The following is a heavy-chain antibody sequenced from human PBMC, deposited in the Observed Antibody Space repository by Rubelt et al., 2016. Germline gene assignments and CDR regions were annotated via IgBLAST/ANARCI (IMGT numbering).Heavy chain of an antibody. CDR3: ARGGDGNDY. J-gene: IGHJ4*02. CDR1: GYSISSGYY. D-gene: IGHD5-24*01. Sequence: QVQLQESGPGLVKPSETLSLTCTVSGYSISSGYYWGWIRQPPGKGLEWIGEINHSGSTNYNPSLKSRVTISVDTSKNQFSLKLSSVTAADTAVYYCARGGDGNDYWGQGTLVTVSS. V-gene: IGHV4-38-2*02. CDR2: INHSGST.